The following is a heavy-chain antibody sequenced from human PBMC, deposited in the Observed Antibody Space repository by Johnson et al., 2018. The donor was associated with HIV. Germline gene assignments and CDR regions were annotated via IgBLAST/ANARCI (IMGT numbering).Heavy chain of an antibody. V-gene: IGHV3-66*02. CDR3: ARIPDYGDYGDAFDI. CDR1: GFTVSSNY. CDR2: MYSGGST. J-gene: IGHJ3*02. D-gene: IGHD4-17*01. Sequence: QLVESGGGLVQPGGSLRLSCAASGFTVSSNYMSWVRQAPGKGLEWVSVMYSGGSTYSADSVKGRFTISRDNYKNTLYLQMNSLRAEDTAVYYCARIPDYGDYGDAFDIWGQGTMVTVSS.